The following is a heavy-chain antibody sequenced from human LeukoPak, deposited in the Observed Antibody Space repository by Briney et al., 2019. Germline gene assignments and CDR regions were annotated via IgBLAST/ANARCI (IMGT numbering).Heavy chain of an antibody. CDR1: GGSISSYY. CDR2: IYYSGST. CDR3: ARAYSSGWYYFDY. J-gene: IGHJ4*02. V-gene: IGHV4-59*05. D-gene: IGHD6-19*01. Sequence: PSETLSLTCTVSGGSISSYYWSWIRQPPGKGLEWIGSIYYSGSTYYNPSLKSRVTISVDTSKNQFSLKLSSVTAADTAVYYCARAYSSGWYYFDYWGQGTLVTVSS.